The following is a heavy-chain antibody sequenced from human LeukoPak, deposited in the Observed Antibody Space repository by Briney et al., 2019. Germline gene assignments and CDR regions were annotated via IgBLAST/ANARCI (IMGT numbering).Heavy chain of an antibody. V-gene: IGHV4-59*08. D-gene: IGHD1-26*01. Sequence: SETLSLTCTVSGGSISSYYWSWIRQPPGKGLEWIGYIYYSGSTNYNPSLKSRVTISVDTSKNQFSLKLSSVTAADTAVYYCARRYRGSYRAKGFDPWGQGTLVTVSS. CDR3: ARRYRGSYRAKGFDP. J-gene: IGHJ5*02. CDR2: IYYSGST. CDR1: GGSISSYY.